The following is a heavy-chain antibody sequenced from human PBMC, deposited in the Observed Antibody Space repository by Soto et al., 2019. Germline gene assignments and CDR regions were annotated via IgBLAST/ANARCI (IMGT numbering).Heavy chain of an antibody. D-gene: IGHD3-9*01. CDR2: IYWDDSK. CDR3: AHKGPEDWPLDY. J-gene: IGHJ4*02. Sequence: SGPYAGEPTQTLTLTCAFSGFSLSTSGVGVGWIRQPPGKALEWLAVIYWDDSKHYSPSLRSRLTITKDTSKNQVVLTMTNMDPMDTGTYYCAHKGPEDWPLDYWGQGTLVTVSS. V-gene: IGHV2-5*02. CDR1: GFSLSTSGVG.